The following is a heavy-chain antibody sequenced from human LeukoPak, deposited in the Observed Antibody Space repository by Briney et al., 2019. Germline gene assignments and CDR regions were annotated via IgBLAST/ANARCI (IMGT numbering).Heavy chain of an antibody. CDR2: IRYDEINK. D-gene: IGHD5-24*01. CDR1: GFTFSNYG. J-gene: IGHJ4*02. V-gene: IGHV3-30*02. Sequence: GGSLRLSCAASGFTFSNYGMHWVRQAPGKGLEWVAFIRYDEINKYYADSVKGRFTISKDSSKNTLYLQMNSLRAEDTAVYYCAKDLGPGSMATSPGFDYWGQGTLVTVSS. CDR3: AKDLGPGSMATSPGFDY.